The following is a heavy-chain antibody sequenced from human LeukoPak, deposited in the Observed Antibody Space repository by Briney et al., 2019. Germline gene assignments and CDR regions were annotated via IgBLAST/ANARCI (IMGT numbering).Heavy chain of an antibody. D-gene: IGHD2-15*01. CDR1: GYTFTSYG. V-gene: IGHV1-18*01. CDR3: ARYLGYCSGGSCYSSTYNWFDP. Sequence: ASVKVSCRASGYTFTSYGISWVRQAPGQGLEWMGWISAYNGNTNYAQKLQGRVTMTTDTSTSTAYMELRSLRSDDTAVYYCARYLGYCSGGSCYSSTYNWFDPWGQGTLVTVSS. J-gene: IGHJ5*02. CDR2: ISAYNGNT.